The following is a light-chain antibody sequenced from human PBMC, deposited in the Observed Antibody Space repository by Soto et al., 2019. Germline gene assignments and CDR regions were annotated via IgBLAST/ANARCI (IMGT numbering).Light chain of an antibody. V-gene: IGLV1-44*01. CDR3: VAWDDSLIGPV. Sequence: QSVLTQPPSASGTPGQRVTISCSGSSSNIGSNTVNWYQQLPGTAPKLLIYSNNQRPSGVPDRFSGSKFGTSASLAISGLQSEDEADYYCVAWDDSLIGPVFGGGTKLTVL. J-gene: IGLJ3*02. CDR1: SSNIGSNT. CDR2: SNN.